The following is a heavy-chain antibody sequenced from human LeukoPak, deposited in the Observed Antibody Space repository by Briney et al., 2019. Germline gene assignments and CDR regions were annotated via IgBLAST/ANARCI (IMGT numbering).Heavy chain of an antibody. CDR1: GGSFSGYY. D-gene: IGHD6-6*01. Sequence: SETLSLTCAVYGGSFSGYYWSWIRQPPGKGLEWIGEINHSGSTNYNPSLKSRVTTSVDTSKNQFSLKLSSVTAADTGVYYCARGLIAARLRLPLFDYWGQGTLVTVSS. CDR2: INHSGST. J-gene: IGHJ4*02. V-gene: IGHV4-34*01. CDR3: ARGLIAARLRLPLFDY.